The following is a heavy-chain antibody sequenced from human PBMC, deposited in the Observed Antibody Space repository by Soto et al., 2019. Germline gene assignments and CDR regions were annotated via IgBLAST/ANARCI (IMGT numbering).Heavy chain of an antibody. J-gene: IGHJ4*02. CDR1: GFTFSSYG. V-gene: IGHV3-30*03. CDR3: XXXXXXXXXXXSSGDL. D-gene: IGHD2-15*01. Sequence: QVQLVESGGGVVQPGRSLRLSCAASGFTFSSYGMHWVRQAPGKGLEWVAVISYDGSNKYYADSVKGRFTISRDNSKNTLYLQMNSLRAEDTAVYYXXXXXXXXXXXXSSGDLWGQGTLVTVSS. CDR2: ISYDGSNK.